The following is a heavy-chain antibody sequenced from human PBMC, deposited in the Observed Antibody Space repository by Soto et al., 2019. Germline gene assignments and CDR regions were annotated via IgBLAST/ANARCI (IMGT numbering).Heavy chain of an antibody. J-gene: IGHJ4*02. CDR1: GRSFSGYY. V-gene: IGHV4-34*01. CDR2: INHSGST. CDR3: ARAHKKSRSYSLPPLAY. Sequence: LESLCLTGTGYGRSFSGYYWIWIRQPPGRRLAWIGEINHSGSTNYNPSLESRVTISVTTAKNQFSLKLSWVTAADRAVYYCARAHKKSRSYSLPPLAYWGQGTLVTVSS. D-gene: IGHD1-26*01.